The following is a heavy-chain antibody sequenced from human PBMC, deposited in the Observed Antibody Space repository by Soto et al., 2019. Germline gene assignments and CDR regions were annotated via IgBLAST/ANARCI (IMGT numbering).Heavy chain of an antibody. CDR2: IYPGDSDT. V-gene: IGHV5-51*01. CDR3: AGQISSGGLLYGMEI. D-gene: IGHD6-19*01. J-gene: IGHJ6*01. Sequence: GESLKISFEASGHRFTNYCTCCVLQLPAKGREWLGVIYPGDSDTRSSPSFQDRVTISADTSNRTAYLQCRSLKYLKTAISYSAGQISSGGLLYGMEIWGQGTVVTVCS. CDR1: GHRFTNYC.